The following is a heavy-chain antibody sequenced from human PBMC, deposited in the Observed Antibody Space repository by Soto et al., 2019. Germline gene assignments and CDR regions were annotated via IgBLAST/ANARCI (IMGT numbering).Heavy chain of an antibody. CDR2: IHPNSGGT. CDR3: ARDRNYDDFDY. V-gene: IGHV1-2*02. D-gene: IGHD1-7*01. J-gene: IGHJ4*02. CDR1: GYTFTDYY. Sequence: QVHLVQSGAEVKKPGASVKVSCKASGYTFTDYYIHWVRQAPGQGLEWMGWIHPNSGGTKYGKTFQGRVTMTRDTSISTAYMELSRLTSDYTAFYCCARDRNYDDFDYGGQGTLVTASS.